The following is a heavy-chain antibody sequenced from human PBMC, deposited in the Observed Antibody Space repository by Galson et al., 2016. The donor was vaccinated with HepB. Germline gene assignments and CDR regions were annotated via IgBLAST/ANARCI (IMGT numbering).Heavy chain of an antibody. D-gene: IGHD6-19*01. V-gene: IGHV3-11*01. CDR1: GFGFSDYY. Sequence: SLRLSCAASGFGFSDYYMSWIRQAPGKGLEWISYITGSGSAIYYADSVKGRFTISRDNTKNSLDLQMNSLRVEDTAVYYCARDGTVAPGYWGQGTLVTVSS. J-gene: IGHJ1*01. CDR2: ITGSGSAI. CDR3: ARDGTVAPGY.